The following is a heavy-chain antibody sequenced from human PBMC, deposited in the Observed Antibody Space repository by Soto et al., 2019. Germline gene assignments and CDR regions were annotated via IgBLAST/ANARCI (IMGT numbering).Heavy chain of an antibody. CDR3: AKVSSSWYAGFFDL. D-gene: IGHD6-13*01. J-gene: IGHJ4*02. CDR2: LSDSGDSI. Sequence: EVQLLESGGGLVQPGRSLRLSCTASGFTFSSHAMTWVRQAPGKGLEWVSGLSDSGDSIYYADSVKGRFTIYRDNSMNTLYPQMNTLRVEDTAVYYCAKVSSSWYAGFFDLWGQGTLVTVSS. CDR1: GFTFSSHA. V-gene: IGHV3-23*01.